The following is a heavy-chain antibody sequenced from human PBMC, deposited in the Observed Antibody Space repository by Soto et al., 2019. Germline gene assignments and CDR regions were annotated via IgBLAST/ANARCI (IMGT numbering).Heavy chain of an antibody. CDR3: ARDPGHDDNEYYPFDY. J-gene: IGHJ4*02. D-gene: IGHD3-10*01. CDR1: GFTFSNSA. CDR2: ISCAGTST. V-gene: IGHV3-30-3*01. Sequence: QVQLVESGGGVVQPGRSLRLSCAASGFTFSNSAMHWVRQAPGKGLEWVAVISCAGTSTYYADSVKGRFTISRDNSKDTVYLQLNSLRSEDTAVYLCARDPGHDDNEYYPFDYWGQGTLVTVSS.